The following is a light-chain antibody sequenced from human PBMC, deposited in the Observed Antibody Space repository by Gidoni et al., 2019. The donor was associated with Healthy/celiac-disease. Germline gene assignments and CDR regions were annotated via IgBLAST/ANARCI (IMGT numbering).Light chain of an antibody. CDR2: DAS. CDR3: QQRSNWPQNT. CDR1: QSVSSY. J-gene: IGKJ2*01. V-gene: IGKV3-11*01. Sequence: DIVLTQSPATLSLSPGERATLSCRASQSVSSYLAWYQQKPGQAPRLLIYDASNRATGIPARFSGSGSGTDFTLTISSLEPEDFAVYYCQQRSNWPQNTFXXXTKLEIK.